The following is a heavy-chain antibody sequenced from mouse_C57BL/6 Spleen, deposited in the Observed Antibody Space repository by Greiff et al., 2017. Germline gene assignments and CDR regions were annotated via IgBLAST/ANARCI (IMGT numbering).Heavy chain of an antibody. Sequence: QVQLQQPGAELVKPGASVKMSCKASGYTFTSYWITWVKQRPGQGLEWIGDIYPGSGSTNYNEKFKSKATLTVDTSSSTAYMQLSSLTSEDSAVXYCATGPLYYGSSYGYFDVWGTGTTVTVSS. CDR3: ATGPLYYGSSYGYFDV. CDR1: GYTFTSYW. CDR2: IYPGSGST. D-gene: IGHD1-1*01. J-gene: IGHJ1*03. V-gene: IGHV1-55*01.